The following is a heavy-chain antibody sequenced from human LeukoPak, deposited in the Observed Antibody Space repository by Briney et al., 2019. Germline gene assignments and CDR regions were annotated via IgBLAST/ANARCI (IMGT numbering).Heavy chain of an antibody. V-gene: IGHV4-59*01. J-gene: IGHJ3*02. CDR1: GGSISSYY. Sequence: PSETLSLNCTVSGGSISSYYWSWIRQPPGKGLEGSGNIYYSGSTNYNPSLNSRVTISVDASKNQFALKLSSVTAADTAVYYCARGLHIVVVTAMPAFDIWGQGTMVTGSS. CDR3: ARGLHIVVVTAMPAFDI. CDR2: IYYSGST. D-gene: IGHD2-21*02.